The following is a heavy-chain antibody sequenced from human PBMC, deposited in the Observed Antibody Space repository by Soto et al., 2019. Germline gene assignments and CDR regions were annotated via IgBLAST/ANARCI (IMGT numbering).Heavy chain of an antibody. J-gene: IGHJ4*02. V-gene: IGHV1-18*01. Sequence: QVHLVQSGAEVKKPGASVKVSCKASGYTFTSYGITWVRQAPGQGLEWMGWISAHNGNTDYAQKLQGRVIVTRDTSTSTAYMELRSLRSDDTAVYYCERGRHGDYWGQGALVTVSS. CDR2: ISAHNGNT. CDR1: GYTFTSYG. CDR3: ERGRHGDY.